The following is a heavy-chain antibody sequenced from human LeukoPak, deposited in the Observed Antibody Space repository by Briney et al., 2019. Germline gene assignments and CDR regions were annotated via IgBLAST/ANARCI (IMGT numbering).Heavy chain of an antibody. CDR2: INWNGGST. CDR3: ARDRPYDSSGYYYYYFDY. CDR1: GFTFDDYG. V-gene: IGHV3-20*04. Sequence: GGSLRLSCAASGFTFDDYGMSWVRQAPGKGLEWVSGINWNGGSTGYADSVKGRFTISRDNAKNSLYLQMNSLRAEDTALYYCARDRPYDSSGYYYYYFDYWGQGTLVTVSS. J-gene: IGHJ4*02. D-gene: IGHD3-22*01.